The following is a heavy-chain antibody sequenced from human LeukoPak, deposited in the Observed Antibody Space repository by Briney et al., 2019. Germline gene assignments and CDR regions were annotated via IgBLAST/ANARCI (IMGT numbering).Heavy chain of an antibody. Sequence: GGSLRLSCAASGYTFSSYNMNWVRQAPGKGLEWVSYISNNGGSKYYADSVKGRFTISRDNAKNSQYLQMYSLRAVDPSMYYCARDFLEDTQWGQGTLVTVFS. J-gene: IGHJ4*02. CDR1: GYTFSSYN. D-gene: IGHD2-15*01. CDR3: ARDFLEDTQ. CDR2: ISNNGGSK. V-gene: IGHV3-48*01.